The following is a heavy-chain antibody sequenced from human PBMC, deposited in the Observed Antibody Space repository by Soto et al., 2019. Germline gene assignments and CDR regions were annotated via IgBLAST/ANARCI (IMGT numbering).Heavy chain of an antibody. Sequence: GGSLRLSCAASGFTFSSYGMHWVRQAPGKGLEWVAVISYDGSNKYYADSVKGRFTISRDNSKNTLYLQMDSLRAEDTAVYYCAKDLHHPYYYDSSGPLGYWGQGT. CDR3: AKDLHHPYYYDSSGPLGY. J-gene: IGHJ4*02. V-gene: IGHV3-30*18. CDR2: ISYDGSNK. CDR1: GFTFSSYG. D-gene: IGHD3-22*01.